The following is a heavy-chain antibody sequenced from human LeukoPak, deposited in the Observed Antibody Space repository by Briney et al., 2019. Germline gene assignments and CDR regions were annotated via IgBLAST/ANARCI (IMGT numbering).Heavy chain of an antibody. Sequence: QSGGSLRLSCAASGFTFSSYAMSWVRQAPGKGLEWVSHISSSSSTIYYADSVKGRFTISRDNAKNTLYLQMNSLRAEDTAVYYCAKLCSSTSCFHYWGQGTLVTVSS. CDR1: GFTFSSYA. CDR2: ISSSSSTI. J-gene: IGHJ4*02. CDR3: AKLCSSTSCFHY. V-gene: IGHV3-48*01. D-gene: IGHD2-2*01.